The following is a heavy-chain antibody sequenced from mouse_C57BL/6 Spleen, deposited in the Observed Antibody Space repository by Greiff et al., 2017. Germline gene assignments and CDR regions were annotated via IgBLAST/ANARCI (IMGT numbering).Heavy chain of an antibody. CDR2: IWRGGST. J-gene: IGHJ4*01. Sequence: VQVVESGPGLVQPSQSLSITCTVSGFSLTSYGVHWVRQSPGKGLEWLGVIWRGGSTDYNAAFMSRLSITKDNSKSQVFFKMNSLQADDTAIYYCAKNLIYDGYLYYAMDYWGQGTSVTVSS. V-gene: IGHV2-5*01. CDR1: GFSLTSYG. D-gene: IGHD2-3*01. CDR3: AKNLIYDGYLYYAMDY.